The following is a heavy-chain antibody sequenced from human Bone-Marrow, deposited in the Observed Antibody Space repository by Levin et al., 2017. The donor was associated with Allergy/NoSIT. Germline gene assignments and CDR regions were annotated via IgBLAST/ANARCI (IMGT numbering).Heavy chain of an antibody. CDR3: VRSIRAVPVSGDYFQY. D-gene: IGHD1-14*01. V-gene: IGHV3-9*01. CDR2: MSWNGATV. CDR1: GFKFDDYA. Sequence: SGGSLRLSCLASGFKFDDYAMHWVRQSPGKGLEWVSGMSWNGATVDYAASVKGRCIISRDNAKNSLYLEISGLRDDDTGFYFCVRSIRAVPVSGDYFQYWGHGVPVTVSS. J-gene: IGHJ4*01.